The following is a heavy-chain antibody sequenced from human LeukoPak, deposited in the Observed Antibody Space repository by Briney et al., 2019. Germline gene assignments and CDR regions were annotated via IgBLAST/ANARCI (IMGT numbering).Heavy chain of an antibody. D-gene: IGHD3-10*01. J-gene: IGHJ4*02. CDR3: ARDGYYGSGSKTRNFDY. V-gene: IGHV3-11*06. CDR2: ISSSSSYT. Sequence: GGSLRLSCAASGFTFSDYYMSWIRQAPGKGLEWVSYISSSSSYTNYADSVKGRFTISRDNAKNSLYLQMNSLRAEDTAVYYCARDGYYGSGSKTRNFDYWGQGTLVTVSS. CDR1: GFTFSDYY.